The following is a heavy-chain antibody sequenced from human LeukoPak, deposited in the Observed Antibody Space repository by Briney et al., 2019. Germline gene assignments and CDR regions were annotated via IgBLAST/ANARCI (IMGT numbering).Heavy chain of an antibody. V-gene: IGHV1-69*13. CDR3: ASRSGSSGYSYFDY. Sequence: SVKVSCTASGYTFTSYAISWVRQAPGQGLEWMGGIIPIFGTASYAQKFQGRVTITADESTSTAYMELSSLRSEDTAVYYCASRSGSSGYSYFDYWGQGTLVTVSS. CDR2: IIPIFGTA. D-gene: IGHD3-22*01. J-gene: IGHJ4*02. CDR1: GYTFTSYA.